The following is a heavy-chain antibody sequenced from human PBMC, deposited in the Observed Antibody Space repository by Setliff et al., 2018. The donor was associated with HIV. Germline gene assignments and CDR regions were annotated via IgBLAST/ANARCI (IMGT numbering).Heavy chain of an antibody. Sequence: TLSLTCTVSGGSISDTHYTWIRQTPGKGLEWIGLMHVSRETNYNPSLESRVTISMDTSKNQFSLKLSSVTAADTALYFCARHGRSYDSGRWYNWFDSWGQGTPVTVSS. CDR3: ARHGRSYDSGRWYNWFDS. D-gene: IGHD3-10*01. J-gene: IGHJ5*01. CDR2: MHVSRET. V-gene: IGHV4-59*08. CDR1: GGSISDTH.